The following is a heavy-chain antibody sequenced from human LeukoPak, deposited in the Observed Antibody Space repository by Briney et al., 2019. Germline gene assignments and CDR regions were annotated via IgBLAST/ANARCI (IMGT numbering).Heavy chain of an antibody. D-gene: IGHD3-16*01. V-gene: IGHV4-34*01. CDR1: GGSFSAYY. Sequence: SETLSLTCAVYGGSFSAYYWCWIRQPPGKGLEWIGEINHRGSTNYNPSLKSRVTISVDTSKNQFSLKLSSVTAADTAVYYCAGRLRGFYFDYWGQGTLVTVSS. CDR3: AGRLRGFYFDY. CDR2: INHRGST. J-gene: IGHJ4*02.